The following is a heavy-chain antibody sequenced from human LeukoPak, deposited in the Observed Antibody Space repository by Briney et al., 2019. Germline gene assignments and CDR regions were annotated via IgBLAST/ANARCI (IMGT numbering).Heavy chain of an antibody. D-gene: IGHD6-6*01. CDR2: IIPIFGTA. CDR3: ARASIAARPGYYYYYMDV. Sequence: GASVKVSCKASGYTFTSYGISWVRQAPGQGLEWMGGIIPIFGTANYAQKFQGRVTITADKSTSTAYMELSSLRSEDTAVYYCARASIAARPGYYYYYMDVWGKGTTVTVSS. J-gene: IGHJ6*03. CDR1: GYTFTSYG. V-gene: IGHV1-69*06.